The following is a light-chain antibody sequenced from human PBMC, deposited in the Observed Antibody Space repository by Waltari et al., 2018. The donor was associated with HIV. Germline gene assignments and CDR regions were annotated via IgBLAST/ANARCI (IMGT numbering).Light chain of an antibody. J-gene: IGLJ2*01. V-gene: IGLV1-47*01. CDR1: SSNIGRNY. CDR3: AAWDASLSVV. Sequence: QSVLTQPPSASGTPGQRVTISCSGSSSNIGRNYVYWYQQLPGTAPKLLIDTNNQRPAGVPDRFSGSKSGTSASLAISGLRSEDEADYYCAAWDASLSVVFGGGTKLTVL. CDR2: TNN.